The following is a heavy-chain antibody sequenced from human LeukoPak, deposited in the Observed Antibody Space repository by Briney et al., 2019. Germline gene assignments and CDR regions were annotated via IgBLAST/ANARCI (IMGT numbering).Heavy chain of an antibody. Sequence: SQTLSLTCTVSGGSISSGGYYWSWIRQHPGTGLEWIGYIYYSGSTYYNPSLKSRVTISVDTSKNQFSLKLSSVTAADTAVYYCARGAVGYCSGTSCYTAWVFDYWGQGTLVTVSS. J-gene: IGHJ4*02. CDR2: IYYSGST. D-gene: IGHD2-2*02. CDR3: ARGAVGYCSGTSCYTAWVFDY. CDR1: GGSISSGGYY. V-gene: IGHV4-31*03.